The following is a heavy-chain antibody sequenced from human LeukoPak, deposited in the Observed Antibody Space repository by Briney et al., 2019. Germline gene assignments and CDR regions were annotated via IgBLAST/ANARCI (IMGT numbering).Heavy chain of an antibody. CDR1: GFTFSSYA. J-gene: IGHJ4*02. V-gene: IGHV3-30-3*01. CDR2: ISYDGSNK. Sequence: GRSLRLSCAASGFTFSSYAMHWVRQAPGKGLEWVAVISYDGSNKYYADSVKGRFTISRDNSKNTLYLQMNSLRAEDTAVYYCASSAVAGTPFDSGGRGTLVPVS. D-gene: IGHD6-19*01. CDR3: ASSAVAGTPFDS.